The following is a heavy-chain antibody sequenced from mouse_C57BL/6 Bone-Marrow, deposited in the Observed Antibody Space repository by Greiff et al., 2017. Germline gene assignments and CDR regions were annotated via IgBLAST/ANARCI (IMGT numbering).Heavy chain of an antibody. V-gene: IGHV1-50*01. CDR3: ATDDGYCWCAY. CDR2: IDPSDSYT. D-gene: IGHD2-3*01. CDR1: GYTFTSYW. Sequence: QVQLQQPGAELVKPGASVKLSCKASGYTFTSYWMQWVKQRPGQGLEWIGEIDPSDSYTNYNQKFKGKATLTVDTSSSTAYMQLSSLTSEDSAVYYCATDDGYCWCAYWGRGTLVTVSA. J-gene: IGHJ3*01.